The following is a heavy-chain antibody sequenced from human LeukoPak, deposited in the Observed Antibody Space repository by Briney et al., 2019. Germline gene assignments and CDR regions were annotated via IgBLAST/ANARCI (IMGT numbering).Heavy chain of an antibody. CDR2: ISCNGGST. Sequence: GGSLRLSCAASGFTFSSYAMHWVRQAPGKGPEYVSAISCNGGSTYYANSVKGRFTISRENAKNSLYLQMNSLRAGDTAVYYCARAGGVYDSSGYPYYFDYWGQGTLVTVSS. CDR3: ARAGGVYDSSGYPYYFDY. J-gene: IGHJ4*02. D-gene: IGHD3-22*01. CDR1: GFTFSSYA. V-gene: IGHV3-64*01.